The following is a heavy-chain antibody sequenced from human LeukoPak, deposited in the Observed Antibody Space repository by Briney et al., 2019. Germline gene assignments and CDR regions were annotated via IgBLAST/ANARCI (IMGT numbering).Heavy chain of an antibody. CDR2: ISSSGNT. CDR3: VKGRISEDGLDF. D-gene: IGHD6-19*01. Sequence: QAWGSLRLSCAASGFTFSRSAMTWVRQTPGKGLDWVSSISSSGNTYYADSVKGRFTISRDNSKNMLYLQMNSLRAEDTAVYYCVKGRISEDGLDFWGQGTLVTVSS. J-gene: IGHJ4*02. CDR1: GFTFSRSA. V-gene: IGHV3-23*01.